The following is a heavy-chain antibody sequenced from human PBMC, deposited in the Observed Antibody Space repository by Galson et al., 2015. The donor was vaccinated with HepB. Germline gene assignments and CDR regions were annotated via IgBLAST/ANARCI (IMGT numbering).Heavy chain of an antibody. CDR1: GFTFSNHG. J-gene: IGHJ6*02. Sequence: SCAASGFTFSNHGMHWVRQAPGKGLEWVAAISFDGGSDYYADSVKGRFTISRDNSKNTLFLQMNSLRTEDTAVFYCARDLFGSTSYGPGFRGMDAWGQGTTVIVSS. V-gene: IGHV3-30-3*01. D-gene: IGHD3-16*01. CDR3: ARDLFGSTSYGPGFRGMDA. CDR2: ISFDGGSD.